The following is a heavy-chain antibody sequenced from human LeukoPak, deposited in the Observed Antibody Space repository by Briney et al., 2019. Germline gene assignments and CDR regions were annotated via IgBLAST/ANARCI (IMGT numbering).Heavy chain of an antibody. D-gene: IGHD5-18*01. CDR2: ISAYNGNT. Sequence: ASVKVSCKASGYTFTSYGISWVRQAPGQGLEWMGWISAYNGNTNYAQRLQGRVTMTTDTSTSTAYMELRSLRSDDTAVYYCARAPDTAMVPTGPYWGQGTWSPSPQ. CDR3: ARAPDTAMVPTGPY. V-gene: IGHV1-18*01. CDR1: GYTFTSYG. J-gene: IGHJ4*02.